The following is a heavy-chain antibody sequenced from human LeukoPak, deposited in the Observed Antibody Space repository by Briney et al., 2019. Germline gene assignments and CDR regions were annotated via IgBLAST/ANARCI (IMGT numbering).Heavy chain of an antibody. CDR1: GYTFTSYG. D-gene: IGHD2-15*01. J-gene: IGHJ4*02. Sequence: GASVKVSCKASGYTFTSYGISWVRQAPGQGLEWMGWISAYNGNTNYAQKLQGRVTMTTDTSTSTAYMKLRSLRSDDTAVYYCARDRLPYCSGGSCSLGYWGQGTLVTVSS. CDR2: ISAYNGNT. CDR3: ARDRLPYCSGGSCSLGY. V-gene: IGHV1-18*01.